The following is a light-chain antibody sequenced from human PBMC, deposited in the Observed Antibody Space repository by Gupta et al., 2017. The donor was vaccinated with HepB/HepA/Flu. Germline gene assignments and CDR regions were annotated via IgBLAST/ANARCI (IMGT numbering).Light chain of an antibody. V-gene: IGKV1-39*01. CDR1: QRISRY. Sequence: DIQMTQSPSSLSASVGDRVTITCRASQRISRYLDWYQQKPGKAPKLLIYAASRVKSGVPSRFSGSGCGTDFTLTISRRQPEDFANYYCQQRNSTPFTFGHGTNVDIK. CDR3: QQRNSTPFT. J-gene: IGKJ3*01. CDR2: AAS.